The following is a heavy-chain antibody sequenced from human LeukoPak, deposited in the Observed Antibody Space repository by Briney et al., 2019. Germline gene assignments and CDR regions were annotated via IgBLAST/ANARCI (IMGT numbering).Heavy chain of an antibody. Sequence: SETLSLTCTVSGGSISNYYWSWIRQPPGRGLEWIGYIHYSGSTNYNPSLKSRVTISVDTSKNQFSLNLSSVTAADTAVYYCAGHSRTYYDFDYWGQGTLVTVSS. CDR3: AGHSRTYYDFDY. CDR1: GGSISNYY. J-gene: IGHJ4*02. D-gene: IGHD1-26*01. V-gene: IGHV4-59*08. CDR2: IHYSGST.